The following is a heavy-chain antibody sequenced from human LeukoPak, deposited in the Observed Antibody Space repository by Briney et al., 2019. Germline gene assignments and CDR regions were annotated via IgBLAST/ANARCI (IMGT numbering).Heavy chain of an antibody. J-gene: IGHJ6*04. D-gene: IGHD3-9*01. CDR2: IYPGDSDT. Sequence: GESLKISCKGSGYTFASYWIGWARQITGKGLEWKWIIYPGDSDTRYRSSFQGQVTISADKSISTAYLQWSRLKASDTAMYYCARQSGYYDILTGYPYYYYGMDVWGEGTTVTVSS. CDR1: GYTFASYW. V-gene: IGHV5-51*01. CDR3: ARQSGYYDILTGYPYYYYGMDV.